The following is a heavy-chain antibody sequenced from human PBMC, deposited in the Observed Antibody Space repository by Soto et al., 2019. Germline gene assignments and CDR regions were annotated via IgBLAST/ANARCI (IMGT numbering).Heavy chain of an antibody. CDR1: GFTFKNYG. V-gene: IGHV3-33*01. J-gene: IGHJ4*02. D-gene: IGHD1-26*01. Sequence: GSLRVTCATSGFTFKNYGIHWVRQAPGKGLEWVAVIWSGGRHEYYADSVKGRFTVSRDNSENTVYLQMSSLRAEDTALYYCARDVDTTSHYSRFDSWGQGTLVTVSS. CDR3: ARDVDTTSHYSRFDS. CDR2: IWSGGRHE.